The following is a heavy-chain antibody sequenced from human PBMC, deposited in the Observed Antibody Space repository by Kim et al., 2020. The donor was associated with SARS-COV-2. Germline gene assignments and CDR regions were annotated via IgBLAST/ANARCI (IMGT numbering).Heavy chain of an antibody. J-gene: IGHJ6*02. CDR1: GFTFSSYG. CDR2: ISYDGSNK. V-gene: IGHV3-30*18. Sequence: GGSLRLSCAASGFTFSSYGMHWVRQAPGKGLEWVAVISYDGSNKYYADSVKGRFTISRDNSKNTLYLQMNSLRAEDTAVYYCAKTLSSSSGYYYGMDVWGQGTTVTVSS. CDR3: AKTLSSSSGYYYGMDV. D-gene: IGHD6-6*01.